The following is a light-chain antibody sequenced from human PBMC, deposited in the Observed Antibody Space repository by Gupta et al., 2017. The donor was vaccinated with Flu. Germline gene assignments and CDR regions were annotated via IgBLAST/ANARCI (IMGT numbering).Light chain of an antibody. J-gene: IGKJ1*01. Sequence: DALMTQSPLSLPVTLGQPASISCRSSQSLVFIDGSAYLSWFHQRPGQSPRRLIYKASSRDSGVPDRFSGSGSGTAFTLKISRVEAEDVGVYYCRQRESCPWTFGQGTKVEIK. V-gene: IGKV2-30*01. CDR1: QSLVFIDGSAY. CDR2: KAS. CDR3: RQRESCPWT.